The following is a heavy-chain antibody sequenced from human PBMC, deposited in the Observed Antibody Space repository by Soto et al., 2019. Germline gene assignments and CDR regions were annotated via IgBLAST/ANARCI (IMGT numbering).Heavy chain of an antibody. V-gene: IGHV4-34*01. CDR2: INHSGST. CDR1: GGSFSGYY. CDR3: ARAHGDYADYYFDD. J-gene: IGHJ4*02. Sequence: PSETLSLTCAVYGGSFSGYYWSWIRQPPGKGLEWIGEINHSGSTNYNPSLKSRVTISVDTSKNQFSLKLSSVTAADTAVYYCARAHGDYADYYFDDWGQGTLVTVSS. D-gene: IGHD4-17*01.